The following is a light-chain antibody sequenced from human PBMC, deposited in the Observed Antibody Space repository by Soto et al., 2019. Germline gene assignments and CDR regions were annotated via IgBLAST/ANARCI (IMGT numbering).Light chain of an antibody. CDR3: SSSAGIYHYLV. CDR1: SSDVGGYNY. J-gene: IGLJ3*02. V-gene: IGLV2-14*01. Sequence: QAVLTQPASVSGSPGQSITISCTGTSSDVGGYNYVSWYQQHAGKAPKLMIYEVSDRPSGVSNRFSGSKSGNTASLTISGLQAEDEADYYCSSSAGIYHYLVFGGGTKLTVL. CDR2: EVS.